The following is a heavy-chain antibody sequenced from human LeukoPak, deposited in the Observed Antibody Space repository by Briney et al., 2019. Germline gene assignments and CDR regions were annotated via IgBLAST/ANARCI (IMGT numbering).Heavy chain of an antibody. D-gene: IGHD3-3*01. CDR2: INPSGGST. CDR1: GYTFTSYY. V-gene: IGHV1-46*01. CDR3: ARDGPYVRDCDFWSGYYFDP. J-gene: IGHJ5*02. Sequence: GASVKVSCKASGYTFTSYYMHWVRQAPGQGLEWMGLINPSGGSTSYAQKFQGRVTMTRDTSTSTVYMELSSLRSEDTAVYYCARDGPYVRDCDFWSGYYFDPWGQGTLVTVSS.